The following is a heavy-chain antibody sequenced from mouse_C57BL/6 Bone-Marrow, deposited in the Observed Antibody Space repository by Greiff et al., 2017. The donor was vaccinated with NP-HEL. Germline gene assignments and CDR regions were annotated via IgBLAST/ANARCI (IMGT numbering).Heavy chain of an antibody. CDR2: FYPGSGSI. Sequence: VQLQESGAELVKPGASVKLSCKASGYTFTEYTIHWVKQRSGQGLEWIGWFYPGSGSIKYNEKFKDKATLTADKSSSTVYMELSRLTSEDSAVYFCARHDYYGSRWGYAMDYWGQGTSVTVSS. J-gene: IGHJ4*01. CDR1: GYTFTEYT. V-gene: IGHV1-62-2*01. D-gene: IGHD1-1*01. CDR3: ARHDYYGSRWGYAMDY.